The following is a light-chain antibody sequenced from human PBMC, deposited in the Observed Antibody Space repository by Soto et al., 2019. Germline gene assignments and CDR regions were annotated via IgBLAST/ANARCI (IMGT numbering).Light chain of an antibody. V-gene: IGKV1-39*01. Sequence: DIQMTQSPSSLSASVGDRVTISCRASQNVDSHLTWLQQKPGQAPSLLVYRGFTLQTGVPSRFSAGSSGTAFTLTIDNVHPEDFATYFCQQTVSTPYSFGQGTKLEIK. CDR3: QQTVSTPYS. CDR2: RGF. CDR1: QNVDSH. J-gene: IGKJ2*01.